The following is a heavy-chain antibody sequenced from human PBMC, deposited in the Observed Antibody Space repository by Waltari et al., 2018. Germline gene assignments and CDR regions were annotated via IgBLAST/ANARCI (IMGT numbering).Heavy chain of an antibody. CDR2: INHSGST. CDR3: ARGTGYYYDSSGPYYFDY. D-gene: IGHD3-22*01. V-gene: IGHV4-34*01. Sequence: QVQLQQWGAGLLKPSETLSLTCAVYGGSFSGYYWSWIRQPPGQGLEWIGEINHSGSTNYNPSLKSRVTISVDTSKNQFSLKLSSVTAADTAVYYCARGTGYYYDSSGPYYFDYWGQGTLVTVSS. J-gene: IGHJ4*02. CDR1: GGSFSGYY.